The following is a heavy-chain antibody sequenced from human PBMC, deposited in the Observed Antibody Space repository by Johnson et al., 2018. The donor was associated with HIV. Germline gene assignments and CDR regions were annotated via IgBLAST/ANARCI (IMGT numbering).Heavy chain of an antibody. J-gene: IGHJ3*02. Sequence: QVQLVESGGGVVQPGRSLRLSCTASGFIFSSYGMHWVRQAPGKGLEWVAVVSFDGSHKYYADSVNGRFTISRDNSKNTLYLQMNSLRAEDTAVYYCARERYCSSTSCYFSRPPDAFDIWGQGTMVTVSS. CDR1: GFIFSSYG. CDR2: VSFDGSHK. D-gene: IGHD2-2*01. V-gene: IGHV3-30*19. CDR3: ARERYCSSTSCYFSRPPDAFDI.